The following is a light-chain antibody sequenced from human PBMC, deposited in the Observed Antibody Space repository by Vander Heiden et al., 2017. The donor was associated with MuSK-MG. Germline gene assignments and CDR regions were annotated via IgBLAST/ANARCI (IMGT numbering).Light chain of an antibody. CDR3: ALNWGGGVWV. Sequence: QAVVTQEPSWSVSPGGTVTLTCGFKSGSVPTSPYPSRYQQPPGQSPPTLLYNTGLRSSGVPGRFSGSFRGTTAALTITGAQAVDACDYHCALNWGGGVWVFGGGTKLTVL. J-gene: IGLJ3*02. CDR2: NTG. V-gene: IGLV8-61*01. CDR1: SGSVPTSPY.